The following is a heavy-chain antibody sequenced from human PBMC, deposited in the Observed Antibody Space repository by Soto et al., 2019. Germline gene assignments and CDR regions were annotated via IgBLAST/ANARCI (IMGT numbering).Heavy chain of an antibody. CDR3: SKAPLLTGTTVGSFDF. J-gene: IGHJ4*02. D-gene: IGHD1-20*01. Sequence: GGSLRLSCAASGFTFSSYAMSWVRQAPGKGLEWVSAISGSGGSTYYAYSVKGRFTISRDNSKNTMYLQMNSLRAEDTAVYYCSKAPLLTGTTVGSFDFWGQGTLVTVSS. CDR2: ISGSGGST. CDR1: GFTFSSYA. V-gene: IGHV3-23*01.